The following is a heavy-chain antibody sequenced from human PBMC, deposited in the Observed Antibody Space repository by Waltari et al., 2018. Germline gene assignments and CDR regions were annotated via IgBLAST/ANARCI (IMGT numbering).Heavy chain of an antibody. J-gene: IGHJ4*02. CDR1: GYTSPKYS. D-gene: IGHD3-3*01. Sequence: QVYLVQSGAERKKPGASVKVSCKASGYTSPKYSMHWVRQAPGQGLEWMGWIHGGNGTTNYSKKFQYRLSISQDTSATTVYMELSSLTSEDTAVYYCAKTQYDFWSAYFDYWGQGTLVTVSS. V-gene: IGHV1-3*01. CDR3: AKTQYDFWSAYFDY. CDR2: IHGGNGTT.